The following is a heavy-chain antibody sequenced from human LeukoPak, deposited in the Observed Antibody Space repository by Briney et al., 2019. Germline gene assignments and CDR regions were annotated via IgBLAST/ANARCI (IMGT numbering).Heavy chain of an antibody. V-gene: IGHV4-4*07. CDR1: GGSISTFY. D-gene: IGHD6-19*01. CDR3: ARDRYSSGWSETKGGNNYFMDV. Sequence: SETLSLTCTVSGGSISTFYWSWLRQPAGKGLEWIGRIFTSGSTNYSPSFKSRITMSVDTSKNQFSLKLSSVTAADTAVYYCARDRYSSGWSETKGGNNYFMDVWGKGTTVTISS. CDR2: IFTSGST. J-gene: IGHJ6*03.